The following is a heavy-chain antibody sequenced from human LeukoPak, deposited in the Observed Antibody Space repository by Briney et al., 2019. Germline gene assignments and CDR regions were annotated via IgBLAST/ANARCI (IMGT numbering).Heavy chain of an antibody. D-gene: IGHD3-16*02. J-gene: IGHJ4*02. CDR1: GGSFSGYY. CDR2: INHSGST. Sequence: SETLSLTCAVHGGSFSGYYWSWIRQPPGKGLEWIGEINHSGSTNYNPSLQSRVTIPVDTSKNQSSLKLSSVTAAATAGYYCARRWTYYDYVWGSYRPYYFDYWGQGTLVTVSS. CDR3: ARRWTYYDYVWGSYRPYYFDY. V-gene: IGHV4-34*01.